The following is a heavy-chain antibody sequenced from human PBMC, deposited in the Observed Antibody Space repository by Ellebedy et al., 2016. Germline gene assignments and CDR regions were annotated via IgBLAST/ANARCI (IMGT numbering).Heavy chain of an antibody. V-gene: IGHV3-30*04. Sequence: GGSLRLXXVASGFTFSNYVLHWVRQAPGKGLDWVSMISYDGRSEHYADSVKGQFTISRDNSKNTLYLQMNSLSTEDTAVYYCARDRRERTALGGFNVWGQGTKVSVS. J-gene: IGHJ3*01. D-gene: IGHD1-1*01. CDR3: ARDRRERTALGGFNV. CDR1: GFTFSNYV. CDR2: ISYDGRSE.